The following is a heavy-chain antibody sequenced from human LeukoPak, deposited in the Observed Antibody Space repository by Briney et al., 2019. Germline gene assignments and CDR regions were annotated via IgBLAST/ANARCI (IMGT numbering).Heavy chain of an antibody. J-gene: IGHJ4*02. CDR3: ARRAPYSSSWYFDY. D-gene: IGHD6-13*01. CDR1: GYSFTNYW. V-gene: IGHV5-51*03. Sequence: GESLMISCKGSGYSFTNYWIGWVRQMPGKGLEWMGIIYPGDSDTRYSPSFQGQVTISADKSISTAYLQWSSLKASDTAIYYCARRAPYSSSWYFDYWGQGTLVTVSS. CDR2: IYPGDSDT.